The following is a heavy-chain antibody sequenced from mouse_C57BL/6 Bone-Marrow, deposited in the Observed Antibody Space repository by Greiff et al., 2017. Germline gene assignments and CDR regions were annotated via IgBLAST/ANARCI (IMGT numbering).Heavy chain of an antibody. V-gene: IGHV1-82*01. J-gene: IGHJ3*01. Sequence: QVQLQQSGPELVKPGASVKISCKASGYAFSSAWLNWVKQRPGKGLLGFGRYYPGDGGTNYNGKFKGKATLTADKSSSTAYMQLSSLTSEDAAVYFSARWLLRRFAYWGQGTLVTVSA. CDR1: GYAFSSAW. D-gene: IGHD2-3*01. CDR3: ARWLLRRFAY. CDR2: YYPGDGGT.